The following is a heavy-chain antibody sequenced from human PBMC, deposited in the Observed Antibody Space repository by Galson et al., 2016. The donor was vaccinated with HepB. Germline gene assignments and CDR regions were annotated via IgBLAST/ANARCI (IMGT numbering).Heavy chain of an antibody. V-gene: IGHV1-69*13. J-gene: IGHJ5*02. D-gene: IGHD3-16*01. Sequence: SVKVSCKASGYTFSNYGITWVRQAPGQGLEWMGGIIAIFGTANYAQKFQGRVTITADESTSTVYMELSSLRSEDTAVYYCARASGYHYVSWFDPWGQGTLVTVSS. CDR3: ARASGYHYVSWFDP. CDR1: GYTFSNYG. CDR2: IIAIFGTA.